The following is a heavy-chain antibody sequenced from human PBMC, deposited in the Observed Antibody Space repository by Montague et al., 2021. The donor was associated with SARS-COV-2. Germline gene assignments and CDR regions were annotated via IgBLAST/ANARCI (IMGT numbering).Heavy chain of an antibody. V-gene: IGHV4-4*08. CDR3: ARSRIWNHLYGMDV. CDR1: GGSFSPCY. CDR2: VPLTRST. Sequence: SETLSLTCTVSGGSFSPCYCSWIRHTPPTGLELICYVPLTRSTNSNPSLPRRVRMFVDSSTSQYPLDLSPVTAAATAISFCARSRIWNHLYGMDVWGQGTPVIVSS. J-gene: IGHJ6*02. D-gene: IGHD2-15*01.